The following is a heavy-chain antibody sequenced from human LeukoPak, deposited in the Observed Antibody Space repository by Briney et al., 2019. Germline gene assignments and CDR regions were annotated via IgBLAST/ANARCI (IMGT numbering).Heavy chain of an antibody. CDR1: GFTFGNYF. J-gene: IGHJ4*01. CDR3: AHYGQRLPEY. V-gene: IGHV3-23*01. D-gene: IGHD2-21*02. CDR2: MRGSGGEI. Sequence: GGPLRLSCAASGFTFGNYFMIWFRQAPGKGLEWVSLMRGSGGEIHYADSVKGRFTIYRDNSKNILSLQMNSVRVEDTAVYFCAHYGQRLPEYWGQGALVTVS.